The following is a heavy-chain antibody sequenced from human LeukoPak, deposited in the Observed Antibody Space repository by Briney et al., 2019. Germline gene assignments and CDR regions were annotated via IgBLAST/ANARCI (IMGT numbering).Heavy chain of an antibody. CDR3: ARAVGLWYFDL. D-gene: IGHD5/OR15-5a*01. Sequence: GGSLRLSCAASGFSFSTHAMSWVRQAPGKGLEWVSAISRSGDGTTYADSVKGRFTISRDNSKNTLFLQMNSLRAEDTAIYYCARAVGLWYFDLWGRGSLVTVSS. V-gene: IGHV3-23*01. CDR2: ISRSGDGT. J-gene: IGHJ2*01. CDR1: GFSFSTHA.